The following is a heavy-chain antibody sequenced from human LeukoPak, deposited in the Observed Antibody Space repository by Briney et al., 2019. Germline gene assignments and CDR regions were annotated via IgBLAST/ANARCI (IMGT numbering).Heavy chain of an antibody. J-gene: IGHJ4*02. CDR1: GGSISSDY. D-gene: IGHD3-10*01. CDR3: ARLAGELLDY. V-gene: IGHV4-59*01. Sequence: SETLSLACTVSGGSISSDYWSWIRQPPGKGLEWMGYIYNSGSTNYNPSLKSRVTISVDTSKNQFSLKLSSVTAADTAVYYCARLAGELLDYWGQGTLVTVSS. CDR2: IYNSGST.